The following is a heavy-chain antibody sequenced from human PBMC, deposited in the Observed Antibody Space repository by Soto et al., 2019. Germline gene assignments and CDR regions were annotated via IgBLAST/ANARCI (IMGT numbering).Heavy chain of an antibody. CDR1: GGSITSSSYY. CDR3: ATQEVGGSYVYTFDP. V-gene: IGHV4-39*01. Sequence: QLHLRESGPGLVKPSETLSLTCTVSGGSITSSSYYWGWIRQPPGKGLEWIGSIYYSGSTYYNPSLRSRVTISVDTSKNQFSLKLSSVTAADTYVYYCATQEVGGSYVYTFDPWGQGTLVTVSS. D-gene: IGHD1-26*01. CDR2: IYYSGST. J-gene: IGHJ5*02.